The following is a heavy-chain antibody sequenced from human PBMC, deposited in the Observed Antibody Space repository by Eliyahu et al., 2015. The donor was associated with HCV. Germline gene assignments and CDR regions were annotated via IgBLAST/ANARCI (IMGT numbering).Heavy chain of an antibody. D-gene: IGHD7-27*01. CDR3: AHKGWGSDFDY. CDR1: GFSLSINAVG. J-gene: IGHJ4*02. CDR2: IYWSDDK. Sequence: QITLKESGPTLVKPTETLTLTCTFSGFSLSINAVGVGWIRQPPGKALEWLALIYWSDDKDYSPSLRSRLTITKDTSKNQVFLTLTNVSPMDTASYYCAHKGWGSDFDYWAREPWSPSPQ. V-gene: IGHV2-5*01.